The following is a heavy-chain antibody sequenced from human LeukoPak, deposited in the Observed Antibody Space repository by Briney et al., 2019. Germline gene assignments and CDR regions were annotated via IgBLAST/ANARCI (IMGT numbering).Heavy chain of an antibody. CDR2: ISAYNGNT. J-gene: IGHJ4*02. CDR1: GYTFTSYG. CDR3: ARGGYCSSTSCSSYFDY. V-gene: IGHV1-18*01. Sequence: GASVKVSCKASGYTFTSYGISWVRQAPGQGLEWMGWISAYNGNTNYAQKLQGRVTRTTDTSTSTAYMELRSLRSDDTAVYYCARGGYCSSTSCSSYFDYWGQGTLVTVSS. D-gene: IGHD2-2*01.